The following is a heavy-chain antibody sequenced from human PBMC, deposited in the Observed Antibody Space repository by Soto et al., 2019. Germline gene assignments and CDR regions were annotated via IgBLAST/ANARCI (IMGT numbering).Heavy chain of an antibody. V-gene: IGHV4-4*07. CDR2: IFSSGST. CDR3: AREGSYSAYNFAHGIQLWSFDF. D-gene: IGHD5-12*01. CDR1: GGSINTFY. J-gene: IGHJ4*02. Sequence: TLSLTCTVSGGSINTFYWSWVRQPAGKGLEWIGRIFSSGSTSFNPSLESRVTMSVDTSKNHFSLNLSSVTAADMAVYYCAREGSYSAYNFAHGIQLWSFDFWGQGALVTVSS.